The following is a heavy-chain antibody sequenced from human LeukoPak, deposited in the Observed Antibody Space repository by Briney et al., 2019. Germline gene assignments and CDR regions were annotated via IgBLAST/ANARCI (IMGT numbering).Heavy chain of an antibody. Sequence: GRSLRLSCAASGFTFSSFGMHWVRQAPGKGLEWVAVVWYDGSNTYYADSVKGRFTISRDNSKNTLYLQMNSLRAEDTAVYYCARSYYGSGGYSQYYFDYWGQGTLVTVSS. J-gene: IGHJ4*02. CDR3: ARSYYGSGGYSQYYFDY. CDR2: VWYDGSNT. D-gene: IGHD3-10*01. V-gene: IGHV3-33*01. CDR1: GFTFSSFG.